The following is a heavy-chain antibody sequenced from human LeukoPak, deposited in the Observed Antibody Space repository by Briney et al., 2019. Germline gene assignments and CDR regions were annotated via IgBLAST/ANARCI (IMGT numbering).Heavy chain of an antibody. CDR1: GGSFSGYY. V-gene: IGHV4-34*01. J-gene: IGHJ4*02. CDR3: ARGPNDFWSGYYSHYFDY. Sequence: PSETLSLTCAVYGGSFSGYYRSWIRQPPGKGLEWIGEINHSGSTNYNPSLKSRVTISVDTSKNQFSLKLSSVTAADTAVYYCARGPNDFWSGYYSHYFDYWGQGTLVTVSS. D-gene: IGHD3-3*01. CDR2: INHSGST.